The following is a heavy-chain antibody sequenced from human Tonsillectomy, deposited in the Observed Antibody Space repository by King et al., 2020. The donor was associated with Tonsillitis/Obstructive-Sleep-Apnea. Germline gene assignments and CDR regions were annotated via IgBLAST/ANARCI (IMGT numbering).Heavy chain of an antibody. V-gene: IGHV1-69*01. D-gene: IGHD2-2*01. CDR1: GGTFSSYA. CDR3: ARRTEHCSSTSCYPGYFDL. CDR2: IIPIFCTA. J-gene: IGHJ2*01. Sequence: VQLVESGAEVKKPLSSVKVSCMASGGTFSSYAISWVRQAPGQGLEWMGGIIPIFCTANYAQKFQGRVTITADESTGTAYMALGRLRSEDTAVYYCARRTEHCSSTSCYPGYFDLWGRGTLVTVSS.